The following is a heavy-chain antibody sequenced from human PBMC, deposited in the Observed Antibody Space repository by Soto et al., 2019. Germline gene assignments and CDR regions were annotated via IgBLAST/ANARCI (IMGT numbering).Heavy chain of an antibody. V-gene: IGHV3-53*01. Sequence: PWWCLRLGCASCGVSVRSNDVSVVRQAPGKGLEWVSVIYSGGSTYYADSVKGRFTISRHNSKNPLYLQMNSLRAEDTAVYYCARDRLRFLEWLLPTDAFDIWGQRTIVTV. CDR2: IYSGGST. D-gene: IGHD3-3*01. CDR1: GVSVRSND. J-gene: IGHJ3*02. CDR3: ARDRLRFLEWLLPTDAFDI.